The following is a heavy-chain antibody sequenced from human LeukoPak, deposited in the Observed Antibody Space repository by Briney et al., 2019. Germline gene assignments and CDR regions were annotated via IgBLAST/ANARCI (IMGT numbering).Heavy chain of an antibody. CDR2: VTASARRT. D-gene: IGHD3-22*01. Sequence: GGSLRLSCEASGFTFSNYAMSWVRQAPGKGLEWVSTVTASARRTYYADSVQGRFTISSDNSNNTLFLQVNSLRADDTAVYHCAKWGFSDRSGANFHSWGQGTLVTVSS. CDR3: AKWGFSDRSGANFHS. V-gene: IGHV3-23*01. CDR1: GFTFSNYA. J-gene: IGHJ4*02.